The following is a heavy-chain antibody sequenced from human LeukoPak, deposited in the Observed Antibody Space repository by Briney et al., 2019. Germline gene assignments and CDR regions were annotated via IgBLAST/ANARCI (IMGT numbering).Heavy chain of an antibody. CDR2: ISSSGSTI. Sequence: GGSLRLSCAASGFTFRSYEMNWVRQAPGKGLEGVSYISSSGSTIYYADSVKGRFTISRDNAKNSLYLQMNSLRAEDTAVYYCARVDYYGSGSYYWFDPWGQGTLVTVSS. V-gene: IGHV3-48*03. CDR3: ARVDYYGSGSYYWFDP. D-gene: IGHD3-10*01. CDR1: GFTFRSYE. J-gene: IGHJ5*02.